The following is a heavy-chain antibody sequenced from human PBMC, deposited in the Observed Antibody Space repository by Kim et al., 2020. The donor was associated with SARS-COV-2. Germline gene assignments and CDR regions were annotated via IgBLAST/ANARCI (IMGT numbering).Heavy chain of an antibody. CDR1: GFTFNNYA. Sequence: GGSLRLSCVASGFTFNNYAMDWVRQPPGRGLEWVSGISESDKTSYADSVKGRFTVSRDNSKDTLYLHMNSLRADDAAVYYCTKPRPDSASNWY. J-gene: IGHJ2*01. D-gene: IGHD4-4*01. CDR3: TKPRPDSASNWY. CDR2: ISESDKT. V-gene: IGHV3-23*01.